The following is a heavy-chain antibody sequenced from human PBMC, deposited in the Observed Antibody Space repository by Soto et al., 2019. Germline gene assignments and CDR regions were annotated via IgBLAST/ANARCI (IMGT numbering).Heavy chain of an antibody. CDR3: ARGPITQPSFIDS. D-gene: IGHD1-20*01. CDR1: GFPFRTYP. J-gene: IGHJ4*02. Sequence: SMYLPFETSGFPFRTYPMHWVRQAPGKGLEWVTVISYDGGNQYYADCVNGRFTPSRENSQDTIYTKMNSLRSDDTDVYFCARGPITQPSFIDSWGQGTVVTVSS. CDR2: ISYDGGNQ. V-gene: IGHV3-30-3*01.